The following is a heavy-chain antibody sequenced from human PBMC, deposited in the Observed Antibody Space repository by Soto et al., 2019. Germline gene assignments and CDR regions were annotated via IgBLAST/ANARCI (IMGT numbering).Heavy chain of an antibody. CDR2: IVVGSGNT. V-gene: IGHV1-58*02. J-gene: IGHJ4*02. CDR1: GFTFTSSA. CDR3: AAVIHYDFWSGYYTYFDY. D-gene: IGHD3-3*01. Sequence: GASVKVSCKASGFTFTSSAMQWVRQARGQRLEWIGWIVVGSGNTNYAQKFQERVTITRDMSTSTAYMELSSLRSEDTAVYYSAAVIHYDFWSGYYTYFDYWGQGTLVTVSS.